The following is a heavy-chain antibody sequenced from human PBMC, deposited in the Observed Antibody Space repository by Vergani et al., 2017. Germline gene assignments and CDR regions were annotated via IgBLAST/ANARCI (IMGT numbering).Heavy chain of an antibody. CDR1: GFTFSSYG. CDR3: AKVGNDYGDPGPSDY. D-gene: IGHD4-17*01. CDR2: IWYDGSNK. V-gene: IGHV3-33*06. Sequence: QVQLVESGGGVVQPGRSLRLSCAASGFTFSSYGMHWVRQAPGKGLEWVAVIWYDGSNKYYADSVKGRFTISRDNSKNTLYLQMNSLRAEDTAVYYCAKVGNDYGDPGPSDYWGQGTLVTVSS. J-gene: IGHJ4*02.